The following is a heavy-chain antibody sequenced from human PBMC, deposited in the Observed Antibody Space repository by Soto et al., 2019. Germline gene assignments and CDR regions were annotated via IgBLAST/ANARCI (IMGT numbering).Heavy chain of an antibody. Sequence: PGESLKISCKGSGYSFAIYWIGWVRQMPGKGLEWMGINYPGDSDTRYSPSFQGQVTISADKSISTAYLQWSSLKASDTAMYYCARSSVWWLHMDYWGLGTLVTVSS. CDR2: NYPGDSDT. CDR1: GYSFAIYW. D-gene: IGHD5-12*01. J-gene: IGHJ4*02. CDR3: ARSSVWWLHMDY. V-gene: IGHV5-51*01.